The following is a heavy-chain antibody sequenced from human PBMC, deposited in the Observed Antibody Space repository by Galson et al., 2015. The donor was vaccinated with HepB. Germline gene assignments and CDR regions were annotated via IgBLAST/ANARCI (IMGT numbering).Heavy chain of an antibody. D-gene: IGHD3-10*01. CDR2: ISDGGSYT. J-gene: IGHJ4*02. CDR1: GFTFTSYA. Sequence: SLRLSCAASGFTFTSYAMSWVRQAPGKGLEWVSVISDGGSYTYYADSVKGRFTISRDNSKNTLYLQMNSLRAEDTALYYCAKVGYDSGTYYTPFNYWGQGTLVTVSS. V-gene: IGHV3-23*01. CDR3: AKVGYDSGTYYTPFNY.